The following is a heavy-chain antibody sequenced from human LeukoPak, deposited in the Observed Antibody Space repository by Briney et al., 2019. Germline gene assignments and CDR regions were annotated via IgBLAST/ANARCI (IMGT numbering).Heavy chain of an antibody. CDR3: ARDFPRYCSSTSCSAGDY. J-gene: IGHJ4*02. CDR1: GYTFTSYG. D-gene: IGHD2-2*01. CDR2: ISAYNGNT. Sequence: GASVKVSCKASGYTFTSYGISWVRQAPGQGLEWMGWISAYNGNTNYAQKFQGRVTMTRDTSISTAYMELSRLRSDDTAVYYCARDFPRYCSSTSCSAGDYWGQGTLVTVSS. V-gene: IGHV1-18*01.